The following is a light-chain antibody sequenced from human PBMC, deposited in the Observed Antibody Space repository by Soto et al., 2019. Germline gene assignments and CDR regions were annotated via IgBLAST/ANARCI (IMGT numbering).Light chain of an antibody. CDR2: WAS. J-gene: IGKJ1*01. Sequence: DIVMTQSPDSLAVSLGERATINCKSSQSVLYNSNNKNYLAWYQQKPGQPPKLLIYWASTRESGVPDRFSGSGSGTDFTLTISSLQAEDVAVYYCQQYYSPWTFGHGTKVEIK. CDR3: QQYYSPWT. CDR1: QSVLYNSNNKNY. V-gene: IGKV4-1*01.